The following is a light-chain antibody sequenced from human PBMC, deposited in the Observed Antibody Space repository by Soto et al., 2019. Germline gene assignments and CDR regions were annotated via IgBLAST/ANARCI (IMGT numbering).Light chain of an antibody. Sequence: QSALTQPASVSGSPGQSITISCTGTSSDIGAYNYVSWYQQHPGKAPKLIISEVSDRPSVVSNRFSGSKSGHTASLTISGLQADDEADYFCTSYSTTNTLWVFGGGTQLTVL. CDR3: TSYSTTNTLWV. CDR2: EVS. J-gene: IGLJ3*02. CDR1: SSDIGAYNY. V-gene: IGLV2-14*01.